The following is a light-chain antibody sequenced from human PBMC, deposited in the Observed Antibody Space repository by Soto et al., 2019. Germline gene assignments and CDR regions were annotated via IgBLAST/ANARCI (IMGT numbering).Light chain of an antibody. V-gene: IGLV2-14*01. CDR1: SSDVGGYNY. CDR2: DVS. CDR3: RSYTSSRTPVV. Sequence: QSALTQPASVSGSPGQSITISCTGTSSDVGGYNYVSWYQQHPGKAPKLMIYDVSNRPSGVSNRFSGSKSGNTASLTISGLQADDEADYYCRSYTSSRTPVVFGGGTKLTVL. J-gene: IGLJ2*01.